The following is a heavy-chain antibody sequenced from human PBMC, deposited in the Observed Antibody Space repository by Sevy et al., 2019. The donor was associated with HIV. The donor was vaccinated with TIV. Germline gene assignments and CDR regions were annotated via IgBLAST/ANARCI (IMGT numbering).Heavy chain of an antibody. CDR1: GFIFSDYW. CDR2: IKQDGNEK. J-gene: IGHJ6*02. CDR3: AREAVAGRSGPWKADYYYAGMDV. D-gene: IGHD6-19*01. Sequence: GGSLRLSCVASGFIFSDYWMTWVRQAPGKGLEWVANIKQDGNEKYYMDSAKVRFTISRDNAKNSVYLQVNSLRAEDTAVYYCAREAVAGRSGPWKADYYYAGMDVWGQRTTVTVSS. V-gene: IGHV3-7*01.